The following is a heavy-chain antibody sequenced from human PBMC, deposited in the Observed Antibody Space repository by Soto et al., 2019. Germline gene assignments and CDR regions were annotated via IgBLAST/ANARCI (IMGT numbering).Heavy chain of an antibody. J-gene: IGHJ3*02. D-gene: IGHD4-17*01. Sequence: QVQLVQSGAEVKKPGASVKVSCKASGYTFTSYGISWVRQAPGQGLEWMGWISAYNGNTNYAQKLQGRVTMTTDTSTSTAYMELRSLRSDDTAVYYCARDRSPFGYGDYVAFDIWGQGTMVTVSS. CDR3: ARDRSPFGYGDYVAFDI. CDR1: GYTFTSYG. V-gene: IGHV1-18*01. CDR2: ISAYNGNT.